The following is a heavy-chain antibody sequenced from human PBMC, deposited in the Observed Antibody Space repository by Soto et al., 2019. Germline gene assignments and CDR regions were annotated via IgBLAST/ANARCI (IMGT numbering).Heavy chain of an antibody. Sequence: QLQLQESGPGLVKPSETLSLTCTVSGGSISSSSYYWGWIRQPPGKGLEWIGSIYYSGSTYYNPSLKSRVTISVDTSKNQFSLKLSSVTAADTAVYYCARHHVQQQWLPPDYWGQGTLVTVSS. CDR1: GGSISSSSYY. D-gene: IGHD6-19*01. J-gene: IGHJ4*02. CDR2: IYYSGST. CDR3: ARHHVQQQWLPPDY. V-gene: IGHV4-39*01.